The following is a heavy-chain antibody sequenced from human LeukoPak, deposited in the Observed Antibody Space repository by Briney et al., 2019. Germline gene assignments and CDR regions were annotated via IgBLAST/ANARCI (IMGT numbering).Heavy chain of an antibody. V-gene: IGHV4-30-4*01. D-gene: IGHD4-17*01. CDR3: ARGDYPSWFDP. CDR1: GGSISSGDYY. CDR2: IYYSGST. J-gene: IGHJ5*02. Sequence: SETQSLTCTVSGGSISSGDYYWSWIRQPPGKGLEWIGYIYYSGSTYYNPSLKSRVTISVDTSKNQFSLKLSSVTAADTAVYYCARGDYPSWFDPWGQGTLVTVSS.